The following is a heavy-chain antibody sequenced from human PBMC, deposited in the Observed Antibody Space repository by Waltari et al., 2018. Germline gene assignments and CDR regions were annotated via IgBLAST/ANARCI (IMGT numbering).Heavy chain of an antibody. CDR1: GDNFRSTA. D-gene: IGHD2-21*02. CDR2: IIPVFGTA. J-gene: IGHJ4*02. V-gene: IGHV1-69*08. Sequence: QVRLVQSGAEVKKPGSSVRVSCKIHGDNFRSTASSWVRQAPGQGLEWMGRIIPVFGTAKYAQKFQDRVTLVADKSTSSVYMQLTTLRSGDTAVYYCASGDSTLATVSIDSWGQGTLVTVSP. CDR3: ASGDSTLATVSIDS.